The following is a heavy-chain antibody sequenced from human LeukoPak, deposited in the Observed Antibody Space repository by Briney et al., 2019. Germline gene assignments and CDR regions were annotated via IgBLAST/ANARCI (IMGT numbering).Heavy chain of an antibody. Sequence: EASVKVSRKASGYTFTGYYMHWVRQAPGQGLEWMGWINPNSGGTNYAQKFQGRVTMTRDTSISTAYMELSRLRSDDTAVYYCARDRQLSFGVVIPRWFDPWGQGTLVTVSS. CDR3: ARDRQLSFGVVIPRWFDP. D-gene: IGHD3-3*01. V-gene: IGHV1-2*02. J-gene: IGHJ5*02. CDR2: INPNSGGT. CDR1: GYTFTGYY.